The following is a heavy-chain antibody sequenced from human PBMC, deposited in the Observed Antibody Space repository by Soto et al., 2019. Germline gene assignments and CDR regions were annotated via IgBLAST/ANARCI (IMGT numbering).Heavy chain of an antibody. CDR2: MNPNSGNT. D-gene: IGHD4-17*01. J-gene: IGHJ6*02. Sequence: ASVKVSCKASGYTFTRYDINWVRQATGQGLEWMGWMNPNSGNTGYAQKFQGRVTMTRNTSISTAYMELSSLRSEDTAVYYCASGLDYGDNYYYYGMDVWGQGTTVTVSS. CDR3: ASGLDYGDNYYYYGMDV. V-gene: IGHV1-8*01. CDR1: GYTFTRYD.